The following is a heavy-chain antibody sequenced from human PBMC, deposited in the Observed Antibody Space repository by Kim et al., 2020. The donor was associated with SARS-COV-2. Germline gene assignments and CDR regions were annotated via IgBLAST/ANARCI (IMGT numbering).Heavy chain of an antibody. Sequence: GGSLRLSCAASGFTFNNYPMTWVRQAPGKGLEWVSGISGSGRTTYYADSVKGRFTISRDNSKNTLYLQMNSLRAEDTAVYYCAKESYNNYVDFDYWGQGTLVTVSS. CDR1: GFTFNNYP. J-gene: IGHJ4*02. CDR2: ISGSGRTT. CDR3: AKESYNNYVDFDY. D-gene: IGHD4-4*01. V-gene: IGHV3-23*01.